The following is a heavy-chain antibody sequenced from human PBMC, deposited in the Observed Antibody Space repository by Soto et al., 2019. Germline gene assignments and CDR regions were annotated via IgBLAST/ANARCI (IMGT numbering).Heavy chain of an antibody. Sequence: QVQLVQSGAEVKKPGASVKVSCKASGYTFTSYDINWVRQATGQGLEWMGWMNPNSGNTGYAQKFQGRVTMTRNTSISTAYMELSSLRSEDTAVYYCARACCSGGSCYSGYFDYWGQGTLVTVSS. V-gene: IGHV1-8*01. J-gene: IGHJ4*02. CDR2: MNPNSGNT. D-gene: IGHD2-15*01. CDR1: GYTFTSYD. CDR3: ARACCSGGSCYSGYFDY.